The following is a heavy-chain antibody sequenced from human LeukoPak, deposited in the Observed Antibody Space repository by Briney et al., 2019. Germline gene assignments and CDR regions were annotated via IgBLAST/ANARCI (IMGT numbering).Heavy chain of an antibody. CDR2: ISGSGGST. CDR3: AKVEGGAVAGHYYYYGMDV. Sequence: GGSLRLSCAASGFTFSSYAMSWVRQAPGKGLEWVSAISGSGGSTYYADSVKGRFTISRDNSKNTLYLQMNSLRAEDTAVYYCAKVEGGAVAGHYYYYGMDVWGQGTTVTVPS. D-gene: IGHD6-19*01. J-gene: IGHJ6*02. CDR1: GFTFSSYA. V-gene: IGHV3-23*01.